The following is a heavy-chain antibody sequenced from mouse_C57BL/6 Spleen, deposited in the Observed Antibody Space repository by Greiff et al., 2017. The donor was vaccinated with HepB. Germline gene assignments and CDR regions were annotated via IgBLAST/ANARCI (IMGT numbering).Heavy chain of an antibody. CDR3: TRGYDGYAMDY. Sequence: HVQLQQSGAELVRPGASVTLSCKASGYTFTDYEMHWVKQTPVHGLEWIGAIDPETGGTAYNQKFKGKAILTADKSSSTAYMELRSLTSEDSAVYYCTRGYDGYAMDYWGQGTSVTVSS. J-gene: IGHJ4*01. CDR1: GYTFTDYE. D-gene: IGHD2-2*01. V-gene: IGHV1-15*01. CDR2: IDPETGGT.